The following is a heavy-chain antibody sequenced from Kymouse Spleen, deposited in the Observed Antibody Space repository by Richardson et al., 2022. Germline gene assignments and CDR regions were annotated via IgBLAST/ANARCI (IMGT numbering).Heavy chain of an antibody. Sequence: QVQLVQSGAEVKKPGSSVKVSCKASGGTFSSYAISWVRQAPGQGLEWMGGIIPIFGTANYAQKFQGRVTITTDESTSTAYMELSSLRSEDTAVYYCARGIDDFWSGYYTASYYYYGMDVWGQGTTVTVSS. CDR3: ARGIDDFWSGYYTASYYYYGMDV. CDR2: IIPIFGTA. J-gene: IGHJ6*02. V-gene: IGHV1-69*05. CDR1: GGTFSSYA. D-gene: IGHD3-3*01.